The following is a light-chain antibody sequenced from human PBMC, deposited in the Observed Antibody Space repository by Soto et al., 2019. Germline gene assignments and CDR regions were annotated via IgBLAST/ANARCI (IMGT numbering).Light chain of an antibody. J-gene: IGLJ1*01. CDR1: SGHSSYA. Sequence: QSVLTQSPSASASLGASVKLTCTLSSGHSSYAIAWHQQQPEKGPRYLMKLNSDGSHYKGGGIPDRFSGSSPGAERYLTISSLQSEDEADYYCQTWGTGIQVFGTGTKLTVL. CDR3: QTWGTGIQV. CDR2: LNSDGSH. V-gene: IGLV4-69*01.